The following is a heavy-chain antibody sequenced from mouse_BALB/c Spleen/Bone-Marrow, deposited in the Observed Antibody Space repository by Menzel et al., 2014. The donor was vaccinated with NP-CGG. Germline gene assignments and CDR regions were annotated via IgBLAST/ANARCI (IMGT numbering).Heavy chain of an antibody. CDR3: AREDYRYGNWYFDV. D-gene: IGHD2-14*01. CDR1: GYTFTSYW. J-gene: IGHJ1*01. V-gene: IGHV1S41*01. CDR2: LAPGSGGL. Sequence: LVPPGASVKLSCKASGYTFTSYWIPCIKLLLGQCLAWLGRLAPGSGGLYYSEICKGMAPLTVDTSSSTAYMQLSSLSSEDSAVYFCAREDYRYGNWYFDVWGAGTTVTV.